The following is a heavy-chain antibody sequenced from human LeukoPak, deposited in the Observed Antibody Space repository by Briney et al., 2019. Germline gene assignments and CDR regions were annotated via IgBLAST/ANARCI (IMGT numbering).Heavy chain of an antibody. Sequence: SETLSLTCAVYGGSFSGYYWSWIRQPPGKGLEWIGEINHSGSTNYNPSLKSRVTISVDTSKNQFSLKLSSVTAADTAVYYCARHSSSSWPQYAFDIWGQGTMVTVSS. J-gene: IGHJ3*02. CDR1: GGSFSGYY. D-gene: IGHD6-13*01. CDR2: INHSGST. V-gene: IGHV4-34*01. CDR3: ARHSSSSWPQYAFDI.